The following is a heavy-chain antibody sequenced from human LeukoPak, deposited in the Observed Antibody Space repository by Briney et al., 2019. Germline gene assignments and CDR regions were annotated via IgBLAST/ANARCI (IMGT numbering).Heavy chain of an antibody. J-gene: IGHJ4*02. Sequence: GGSLRLSCAASGFTFSSYGMHWVRQAPGKGLEWVAFIRYDGSNKYYADSVKGRFTISRDNSKNTLYLRMNSLRAEDTAVYYCAKDPGDYGDYGYWGQGTLVTVSS. V-gene: IGHV3-30*02. D-gene: IGHD4-17*01. CDR3: AKDPGDYGDYGY. CDR1: GFTFSSYG. CDR2: IRYDGSNK.